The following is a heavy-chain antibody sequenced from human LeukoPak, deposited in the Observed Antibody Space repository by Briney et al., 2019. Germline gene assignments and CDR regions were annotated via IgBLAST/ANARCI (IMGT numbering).Heavy chain of an antibody. CDR2: INPNSGGT. V-gene: IGHV1-2*02. CDR1: GYTFTGYY. J-gene: IGHJ4*02. D-gene: IGHD6-19*01. CDR3: ARAVAGPVVLGY. Sequence: ASVKVSCKASGYTFTGYYWHWVGQAPGQGLEWMGWINPNSGGTNYAQKFQGGVTMTRDTSISTAYMALSRLRSDDTAVYYCARAVAGPVVLGYWGQRTLVTVSS.